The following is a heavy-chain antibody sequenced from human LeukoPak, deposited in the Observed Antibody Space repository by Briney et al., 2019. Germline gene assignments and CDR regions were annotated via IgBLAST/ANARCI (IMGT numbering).Heavy chain of an antibody. CDR3: ARAQWFGDLYYWSYYMDV. V-gene: IGHV4-34*01. CDR1: GGSFSGYY. D-gene: IGHD3-10*01. J-gene: IGHJ6*03. Sequence: KSSETLSLTCAVYGGSFSGYYWSWIRQPPGKGLEWIGEINHSGSTNYNPSLKSRVTISVDTSKNQFSLKLSSVTAADTAVYYCARAQWFGDLYYWSYYMDVWGKGTTVTVSS. CDR2: INHSGST.